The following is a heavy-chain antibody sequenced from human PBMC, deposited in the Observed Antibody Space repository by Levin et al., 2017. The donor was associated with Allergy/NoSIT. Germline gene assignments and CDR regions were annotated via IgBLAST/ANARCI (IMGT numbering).Heavy chain of an antibody. CDR2: IIPIFGTA. D-gene: IGHD6-19*01. CDR3: ARPYSSGWYGANYFDY. Sequence: ASVKVSCKASGGTFSSYAISWVRQAPGQGLEWMGGIIPIFGTANYAQKFQGRVTITADESTSTAYMELSSLRSEDTAVYYCARPYSSGWYGANYFDYWGQGTLVTVSS. J-gene: IGHJ4*02. CDR1: GGTFSSYA. V-gene: IGHV1-69*13.